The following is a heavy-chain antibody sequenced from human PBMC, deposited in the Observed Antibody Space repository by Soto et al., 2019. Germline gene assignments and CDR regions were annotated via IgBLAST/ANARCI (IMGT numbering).Heavy chain of an antibody. V-gene: IGHV4-59*01. CDR1: GGSISSYY. J-gene: IGHJ4*02. Sequence: PSETLSLTCTVSGGSISSYYWSWIRQPPGKGLEWIGYIYYSGSTNYNPALKSRVTISVDTSKNQFSLKLSSVTAADTAVYYCARGGYNGYGTFDHWGQGTLVTVS. D-gene: IGHD5-12*01. CDR2: IYYSGST. CDR3: ARGGYNGYGTFDH.